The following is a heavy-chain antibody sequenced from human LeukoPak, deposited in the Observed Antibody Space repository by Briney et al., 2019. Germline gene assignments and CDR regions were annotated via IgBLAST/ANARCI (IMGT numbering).Heavy chain of an antibody. Sequence: SETLSLTCTVSGGSISSYYWSWIRQPPGKGLEWIGYIYYSGSTNYNPSLKSRVTISVDTSKNQFSLKLSSVTAADTAVYYCARDRTIAAAGDYWGQGTLVTVSS. J-gene: IGHJ4*02. D-gene: IGHD6-13*01. CDR2: IYYSGST. V-gene: IGHV4-59*12. CDR3: ARDRTIAAAGDY. CDR1: GGSISSYY.